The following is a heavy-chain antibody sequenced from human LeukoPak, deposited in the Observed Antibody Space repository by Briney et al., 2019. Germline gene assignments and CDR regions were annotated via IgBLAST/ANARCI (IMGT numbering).Heavy chain of an antibody. Sequence: TSETLSLTXTVSGGSISSYYWSWIRQTPGKGLEWITYIYYSGSTTYNPSLKSRVTISVDTSKNQFSLKLSSVTAADTAVYYCARSTDGYKFDYWGQGTLVTVSS. J-gene: IGHJ4*02. CDR1: GGSISSYY. CDR3: ARSTDGYKFDY. D-gene: IGHD5-24*01. V-gene: IGHV4-59*01. CDR2: IYYSGST.